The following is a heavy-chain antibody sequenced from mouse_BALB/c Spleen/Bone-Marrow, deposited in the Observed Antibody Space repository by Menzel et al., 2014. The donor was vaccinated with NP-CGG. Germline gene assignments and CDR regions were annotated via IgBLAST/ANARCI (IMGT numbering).Heavy chain of an antibody. V-gene: IGHV1-69*02. Sequence: QVQLQQPGAELVRPGASVKLSCEASGYTFTSYWINWVKQRPGQGLEWIGNIYPSDSYTNYNQKFKDKATLTEDKSSSTAYMQLSSPTSEDSAVYYCTRDDGSFAYWGQGTLVTVSA. CDR1: GYTFTSYW. CDR3: TRDDGSFAY. J-gene: IGHJ3*01. D-gene: IGHD2-3*01. CDR2: IYPSDSYT.